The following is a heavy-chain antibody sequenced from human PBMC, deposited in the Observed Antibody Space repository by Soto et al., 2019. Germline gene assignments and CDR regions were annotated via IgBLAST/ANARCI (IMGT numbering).Heavy chain of an antibody. D-gene: IGHD6-19*01. V-gene: IGHV3-30*18. CDR1: GFTFSTYG. CDR3: AKEGALSGWTYGDY. J-gene: IGHJ4*02. CDR2: ISYDGNEK. Sequence: QVQLVESGGGVVQPGRSLRLSCAASGFTFSTYGMHWVRQAPGKGLEWVAVISYDGNEKHYADSVKGRFTISRDNSKDTLAMQINSLRAEDTAVYYCAKEGALSGWTYGDYGGQGTLVTVSS.